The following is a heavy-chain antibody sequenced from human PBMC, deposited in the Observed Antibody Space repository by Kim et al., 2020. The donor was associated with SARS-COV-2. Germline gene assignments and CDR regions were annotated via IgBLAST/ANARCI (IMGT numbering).Heavy chain of an antibody. J-gene: IGHJ4*02. CDR2: VENSGNT. Sequence: SETLSLTCTVSGGSISSNSYYWSWIRQHPGRGLEWIGFVENSGNTYYDPSLKSRVNISVDTSQNQFSLKLSSLTAADTAVYYCAGVFRGEIYYFDSWGQGTLVTVSS. D-gene: IGHD3-10*01. CDR1: GGSISSNSYY. V-gene: IGHV4-31*03. CDR3: AGVFRGEIYYFDS.